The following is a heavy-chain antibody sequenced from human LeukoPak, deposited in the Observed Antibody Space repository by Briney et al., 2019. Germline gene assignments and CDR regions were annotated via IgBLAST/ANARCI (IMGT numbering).Heavy chain of an antibody. CDR3: ARDARITMVRGIHYFDY. Sequence: GGSLRLSCAASGFTFSSYGVHWVRQAPGKGLEWVAVIWYDGSNKYYADSVKGRFTISRDNSKNTLYLQMNSLRAEDTAVYYCARDARITMVRGIHYFDYWGQGTLVTVSS. D-gene: IGHD3-10*01. J-gene: IGHJ4*02. CDR2: IWYDGSNK. CDR1: GFTFSSYG. V-gene: IGHV3-33*01.